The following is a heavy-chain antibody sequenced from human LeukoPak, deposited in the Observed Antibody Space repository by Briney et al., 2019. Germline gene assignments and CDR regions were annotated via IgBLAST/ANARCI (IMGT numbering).Heavy chain of an antibody. Sequence: SETLSLTCTVSGYSINNGYYWGWIRQAPGKGLEWLGSIYHSGSPYYNPSLKSRLTISVDTSKNQFSLKLSSVTAADTAVYYCARARHGYIYGYRPNELGHFFDYWGQGTLVTVSS. V-gene: IGHV4-38-2*02. CDR1: GYSINNGYY. D-gene: IGHD5-18*01. J-gene: IGHJ4*02. CDR3: ARARHGYIYGYRPNELGHFFDY. CDR2: IYHSGSP.